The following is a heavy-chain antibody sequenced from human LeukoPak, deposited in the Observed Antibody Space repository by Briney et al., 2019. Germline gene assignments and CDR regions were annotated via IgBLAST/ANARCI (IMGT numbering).Heavy chain of an antibody. J-gene: IGHJ3*02. CDR2: IYYSGST. Sequence: SETLSLTCTVSGGSISSSSYYWGWIRQPPGKGLEWIGSIYYSGSTYYNPSLKSRVTIPVDTSKNQFSLKLSSVTAADTAVYYCARDRGGYNFGAFDIWGQGTMVTVSS. D-gene: IGHD5-24*01. CDR3: ARDRGGYNFGAFDI. CDR1: GGSISSSSYY. V-gene: IGHV4-39*07.